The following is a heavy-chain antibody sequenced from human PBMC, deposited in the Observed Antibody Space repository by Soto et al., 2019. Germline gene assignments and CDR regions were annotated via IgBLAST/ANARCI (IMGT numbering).Heavy chain of an antibody. CDR2: IYYSGST. V-gene: IGHV4-31*03. Sequence: NPSETLSLTCTVSGGSISSGGYYWSWIRQHPGKGLEWIGYIYYSGSTYYNPSLKSRVTISVDTSKNQFSLKLSSATAADTAVYYCARDSSGSWHAFDIWGQGTMVTVS. CDR1: GGSISSGGYY. J-gene: IGHJ3*02. CDR3: ARDSSGSWHAFDI. D-gene: IGHD3-22*01.